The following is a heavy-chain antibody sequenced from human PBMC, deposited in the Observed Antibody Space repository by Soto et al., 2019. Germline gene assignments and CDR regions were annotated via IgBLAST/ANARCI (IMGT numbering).Heavy chain of an antibody. Sequence: GGSLRLSXAASGFTFSSYWMHWVRQVPGKGMEWVSEIDSDGSRTDYADSVKGRTTISRDNAKNSLYLQMNSLRAEDTAVYCTSLSAPVDYWGQGTLVTVSS. J-gene: IGHJ4*02. D-gene: IGHD1-1*01. CDR3: SLSAPVDY. V-gene: IGHV3-74*01. CDR1: GFTFSSYW. CDR2: IDSDGSRT.